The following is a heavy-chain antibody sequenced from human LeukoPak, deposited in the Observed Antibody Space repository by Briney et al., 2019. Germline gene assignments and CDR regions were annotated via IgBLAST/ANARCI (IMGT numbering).Heavy chain of an antibody. CDR3: AKARSIYYGSGGYDGTDN. CDR1: GFTFNTYA. CDR2: IRYDGSNE. V-gene: IGHV3-30*02. Sequence: GGSLRLSCAASGFTFNTYAMHWVRQAPGKGLEWVAFIRYDGSNEYYTDSVRGRFTVSRDDSKNSLYLHMSSLRAEDTAVYYCAKARSIYYGSGGYDGTDNWGQGTLVTVSS. D-gene: IGHD3-10*01. J-gene: IGHJ4*02.